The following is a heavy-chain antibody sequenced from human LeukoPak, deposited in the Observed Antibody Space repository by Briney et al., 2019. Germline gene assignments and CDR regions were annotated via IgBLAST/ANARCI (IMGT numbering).Heavy chain of an antibody. CDR2: IGTAGDT. CDR1: GVSFSSFD. CDR3: VRGHSSSWRGGAFDI. Sequence: PGGSLRLSCAASGVSFSSFDMHWVRQATGKGLEWVSAIGTAGDTYYPGSVKGRFTISRENAKNSLYLQMNSLRAGDTAVYYCVRGHSSSWRGGAFDIWGQGTMVTVSS. D-gene: IGHD6-13*01. V-gene: IGHV3-13*01. J-gene: IGHJ3*02.